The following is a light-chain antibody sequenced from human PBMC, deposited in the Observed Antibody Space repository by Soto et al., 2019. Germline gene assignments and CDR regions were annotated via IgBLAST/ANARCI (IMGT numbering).Light chain of an antibody. CDR1: QSLLHSNGNTY. J-gene: IGKJ4*01. CDR2: LGS. Sequence: VMTQSPLSLPVTPGEPASISCRSSQSLLHSNGNTYLDWYLQKPGQSPQLLIYLGSTRASGVPDKFSGSGSGTDFTLKISRVEAEDVGVYYCMQALQTPLTFGGGTKVEIK. V-gene: IGKV2-28*01. CDR3: MQALQTPLT.